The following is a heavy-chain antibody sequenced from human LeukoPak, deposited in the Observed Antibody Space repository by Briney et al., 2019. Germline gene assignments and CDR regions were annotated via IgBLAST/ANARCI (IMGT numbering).Heavy chain of an antibody. Sequence: TGGSLRLSCAASGFTFSSYAMSWVRQAPGKGLEWVSAISGSGGSTYYADSVKGRFTISRENGKNSLYLQMSSLRAGDTAVYYCAREMSDTVTWGWYFDLWGRGTLVTVSS. CDR2: ISGSGGST. CDR3: AREMSDTVTWGWYFDL. J-gene: IGHJ2*01. V-gene: IGHV3-23*01. CDR1: GFTFSSYA. D-gene: IGHD4-17*01.